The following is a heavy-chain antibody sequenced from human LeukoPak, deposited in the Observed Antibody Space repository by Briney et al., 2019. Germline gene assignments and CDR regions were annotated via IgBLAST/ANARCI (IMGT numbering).Heavy chain of an antibody. CDR1: GYTFNGYY. Sequence: EASVNVSCKASGYTFNGYYMHWVRQAPGQGLEWMGWINPNSGGTNYAQKFQGRVTMTRDTSISTAYMELSRLRSDDTAVYYCAREVRVVDFWSGYWSSWRWFDPWGQGTLVTVSS. V-gene: IGHV1-2*02. D-gene: IGHD3-3*01. CDR3: AREVRVVDFWSGYWSSWRWFDP. CDR2: INPNSGGT. J-gene: IGHJ5*02.